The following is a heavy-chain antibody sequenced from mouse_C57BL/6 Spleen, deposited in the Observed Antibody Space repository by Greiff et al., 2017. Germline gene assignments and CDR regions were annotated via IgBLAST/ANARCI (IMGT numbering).Heavy chain of an antibody. J-gene: IGHJ4*01. Sequence: VQLVDSGPGLVAPSQSLSITCTVSGFSFTSYGVDWVRQPPGKGLEWLGVIWGGGSTNYNSALMSRLSISKDNPKSQVFLKMNSLQTDDTAMYYCAKHGLRRGGYYAMDYWGQGTSVTVSS. CDR2: IWGGGST. CDR3: AKHGLRRGGYYAMDY. D-gene: IGHD2-4*01. CDR1: GFSFTSYG. V-gene: IGHV2-9*01.